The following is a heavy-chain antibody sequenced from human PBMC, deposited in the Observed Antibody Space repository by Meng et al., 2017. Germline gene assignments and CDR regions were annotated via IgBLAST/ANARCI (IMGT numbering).Heavy chain of an antibody. CDR2: TKNKAKSYTT. CDR3: ARHLSSANDAFNI. J-gene: IGHJ3*02. V-gene: IGHV3-72*01. Sequence: GEFLKISCAASGITLSDFYMDWVRQAPGKGLEWVGRTKNKAKSYTTEYAASVKGRFTISRDDSKKTVYLQMNSLSTEDTAVYYCARHLSSANDAFNIWGQGTMVTVSS. D-gene: IGHD3-16*02. CDR1: GITLSDFY.